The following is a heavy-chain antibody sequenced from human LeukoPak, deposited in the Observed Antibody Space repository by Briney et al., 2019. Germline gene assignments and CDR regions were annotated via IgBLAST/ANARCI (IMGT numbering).Heavy chain of an antibody. Sequence: SVKVSCKASGGTFSSYAISWVRQAPGQGLEWMGRIIPIFGTANYAQKFQGRVMITTDESTSTAYMELSSLRSEDTAVYYCARALYYYDSSGYYPGNFQHWGQGTLVTVSS. CDR3: ARALYYYDSSGYYPGNFQH. CDR1: GGTFSSYA. CDR2: IIPIFGTA. J-gene: IGHJ1*01. V-gene: IGHV1-69*05. D-gene: IGHD3-22*01.